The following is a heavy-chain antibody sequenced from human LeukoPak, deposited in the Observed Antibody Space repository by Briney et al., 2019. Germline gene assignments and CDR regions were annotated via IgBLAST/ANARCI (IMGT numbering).Heavy chain of an antibody. CDR3: AKAQSVYYYGSGSDNWFDP. J-gene: IGHJ5*02. D-gene: IGHD3-10*01. CDR1: AFTFSSYA. Sequence: GGSLRLSCAASAFTFSSYAMSWVLQAPGKGLEWVSAISGSGGSTYYADSVKGRFTISRDNSKNTLYLQMNSLRAEDTAVYYCAKAQSVYYYGSGSDNWFDPWGQGTLVTVSS. V-gene: IGHV3-23*01. CDR2: ISGSGGST.